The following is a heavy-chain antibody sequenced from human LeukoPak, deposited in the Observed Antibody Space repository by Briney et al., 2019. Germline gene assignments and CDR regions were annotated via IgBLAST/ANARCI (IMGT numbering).Heavy chain of an antibody. J-gene: IGHJ3*02. CDR1: GFTFDDYA. Sequence: PGRSLRLSCAASGFTFDDYAMHWVRQAPGEGLEWVSGISWNSGSIGYADSVKGRFTISRDNAKNSLYLQMNSLRAEDTALYYCAKAGGSPGAFDIWGQGTMVTVSS. CDR3: AKAGGSPGAFDI. D-gene: IGHD1-26*01. CDR2: ISWNSGSI. V-gene: IGHV3-9*01.